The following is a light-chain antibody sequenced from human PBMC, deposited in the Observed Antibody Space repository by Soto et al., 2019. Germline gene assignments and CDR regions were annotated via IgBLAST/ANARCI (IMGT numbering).Light chain of an antibody. J-gene: IGLJ2*01. CDR2: EGS. Sequence: QYVLTQPASVSGSPGQSITISCTGTSSDVGSYNLVSWYQQHPGKAPKLMINEGSKRPSGVSNRFSRSNSGNTASLTIHGLQAEEEAGYYCWSYAGSSTWVFGGGTQLTVL. CDR3: WSYAGSSTWV. CDR1: SSDVGSYNL. V-gene: IGLV2-23*01.